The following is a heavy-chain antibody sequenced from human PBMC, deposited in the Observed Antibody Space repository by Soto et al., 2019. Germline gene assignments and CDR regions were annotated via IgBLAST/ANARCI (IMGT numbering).Heavy chain of an antibody. J-gene: IGHJ3*02. CDR2: IIPIFGTA. V-gene: IGHV1-69*13. Sequence: SVKVSFKASGGTFSSYAISWVRQAPGQGLEWMGGIIPIFGTANYAQKFQGRVTITADESTSTAYMELSSLRSEDTAVYYCAREVSDYGDYGRAFDIWGQGTMVTVSS. D-gene: IGHD4-17*01. CDR1: GGTFSSYA. CDR3: AREVSDYGDYGRAFDI.